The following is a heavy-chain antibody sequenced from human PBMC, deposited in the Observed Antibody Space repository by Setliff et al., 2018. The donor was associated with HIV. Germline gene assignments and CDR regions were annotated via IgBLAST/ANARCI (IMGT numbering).Heavy chain of an antibody. CDR1: GGSFSDYY. Sequence: PSETLSLTCAVYGGSFSDYYWSWIRQPPGKGLEWIGEINHSGSTNYNPSLKGRVTISVDTSKNQFSLKLNSVTAADTAVYYCARVRLELRQYWFDSWGQGSPVTVSS. D-gene: IGHD1-7*01. V-gene: IGHV4-34*01. CDR2: INHSGST. CDR3: ARVRLELRQYWFDS. J-gene: IGHJ5*01.